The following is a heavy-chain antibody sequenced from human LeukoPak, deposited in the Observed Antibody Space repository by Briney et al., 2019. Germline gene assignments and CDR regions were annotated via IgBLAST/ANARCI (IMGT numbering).Heavy chain of an antibody. Sequence: PSETLSLTCTVSGGSISSSGYYWGWIRQPPGKGLEWIGSIYYSGSTYYNPSLKSRVTISVDTSKNQFSLKLSSVTAADTAVYYCARDGPYNWIQFDPWGQGTLVTVSS. CDR3: ARDGPYNWIQFDP. D-gene: IGHD1-20*01. J-gene: IGHJ5*02. V-gene: IGHV4-39*07. CDR1: GGSISSSGYY. CDR2: IYYSGST.